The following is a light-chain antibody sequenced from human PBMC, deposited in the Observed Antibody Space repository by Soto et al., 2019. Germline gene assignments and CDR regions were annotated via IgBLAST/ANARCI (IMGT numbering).Light chain of an antibody. CDR3: QQSYSSPFT. J-gene: IGKJ3*01. CDR2: AVS. CDR1: QNIGKN. V-gene: IGKV1-39*01. Sequence: DMQMTQSPSSLSASVGDNVAITCRASQNIGKNLSWFQQKLGNAPKLLIYAVSRLQTGVPSRFSGSGSGTDFTLTISSLQPEDFATYYCQQSYSSPFTFGPGTKVDLK.